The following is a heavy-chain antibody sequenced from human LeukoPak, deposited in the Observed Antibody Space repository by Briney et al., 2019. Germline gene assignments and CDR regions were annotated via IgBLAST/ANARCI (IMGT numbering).Heavy chain of an antibody. CDR2: FDPEDGET. CDR1: GYTLTELS. J-gene: IGHJ4*02. CDR3: ARDTDYGVAGSAYYFDY. V-gene: IGHV1-24*01. Sequence: ASVKVSCKVSGYTLTELSMHWVRQAPGKGLEWMGGFDPEDGETIYAQKFQGRVTITADESTSTAYMELSSLRSEDTAVYYCARDTDYGVAGSAYYFDYWGQGTLVTVSS. D-gene: IGHD4-17*01.